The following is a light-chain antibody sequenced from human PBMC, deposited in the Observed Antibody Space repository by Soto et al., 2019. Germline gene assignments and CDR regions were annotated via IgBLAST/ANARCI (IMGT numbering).Light chain of an antibody. CDR1: QGINNF. CDR3: QQGVSYSWT. V-gene: IGKV1-12*01. CDR2: GAS. J-gene: IGKJ1*01. Sequence: DIQMTQSPSSLSASVGDRVAITCRASQGINNFSAWYQQKPGKAPNVLIYGASNLQYGVPSRFSGSGSGTVFTLTISSLEREDYATYYCQQGVSYSWTFGPGTKV.